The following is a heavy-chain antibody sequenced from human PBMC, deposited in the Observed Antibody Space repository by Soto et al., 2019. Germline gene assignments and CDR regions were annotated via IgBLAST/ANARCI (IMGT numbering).Heavy chain of an antibody. CDR2: IIPIFGTA. J-gene: IGHJ6*02. V-gene: IGHV1-69*06. CDR3: ARGDSRGYYILYYYYGMDV. D-gene: IGHD3-22*01. CDR1: GGTFSSYA. Sequence: ASVKVSCKASGGTFSSYAISWVRQAPGQGLEWMGGIIPIFGTANYAQKFQGRVTITADKSTSTAYMELSSLRSEDTAVYYCARGDSRGYYILYYYYGMDVWGQGTTVTVSS.